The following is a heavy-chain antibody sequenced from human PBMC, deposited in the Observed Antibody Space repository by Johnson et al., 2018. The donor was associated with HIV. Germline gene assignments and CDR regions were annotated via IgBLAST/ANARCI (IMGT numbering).Heavy chain of an antibody. J-gene: IGHJ3*02. D-gene: IGHD3-16*01. Sequence: QVQLVESGGGVVQPGRSLRLSCAASGFTFSSYGMHWVRQAPGKGLEWVAVIWYDGRNKYYADSVKGRFTISRDNSENTLYLQMNSLRAEDTGMYYCARDFLRLLDAVDIWGQGTMVTVSS. CDR2: IWYDGRNK. V-gene: IGHV3-33*01. CDR3: ARDFLRLLDAVDI. CDR1: GFTFSSYG.